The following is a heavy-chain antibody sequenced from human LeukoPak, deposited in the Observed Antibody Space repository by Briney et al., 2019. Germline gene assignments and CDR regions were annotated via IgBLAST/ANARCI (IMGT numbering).Heavy chain of an antibody. J-gene: IGHJ4*02. CDR3: ARVGAGYDSSGYYIPGFYFDY. V-gene: IGHV3-30-3*01. Sequence: GGSLRLSCAASGFTFSSYWMSWVRQAPGKGLEWVAVISYDGSNKYYADSVKGRFTISRDNSKNTLYLQMNSLRAEDTAVYYCARVGAGYDSSGYYIPGFYFDYWGQGTLVTVSS. CDR2: ISYDGSNK. D-gene: IGHD3-22*01. CDR1: GFTFSSYW.